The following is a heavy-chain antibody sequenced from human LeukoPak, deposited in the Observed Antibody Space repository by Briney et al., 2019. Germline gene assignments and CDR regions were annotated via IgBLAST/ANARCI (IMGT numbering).Heavy chain of an antibody. Sequence: PSETLSLTCAVYGGSFSGYYWSWIRQPPGKGLKWIGEINHSGSTNYNPSLKSRVTISVDTSKNQFSLKLSSVTAADTAVYYCARSAAAADNNWFDPWGQGTLVTVSS. CDR3: ARSAAAADNNWFDP. CDR1: GGSFSGYY. J-gene: IGHJ5*02. D-gene: IGHD6-13*01. V-gene: IGHV4-34*01. CDR2: INHSGST.